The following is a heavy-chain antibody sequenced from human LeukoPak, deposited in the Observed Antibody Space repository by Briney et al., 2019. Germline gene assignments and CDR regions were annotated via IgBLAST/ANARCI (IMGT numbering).Heavy chain of an antibody. CDR2: MSHSGYP. CDR1: GGSFSGYS. CDR3: ARPRLLYGSGPILV. D-gene: IGHD3-10*01. V-gene: IGHV4-34*01. Sequence: SETLSLTCAVYGGSFSGYSWTWIRQPPGKGLEWIGEMSHSGYPNYNPSLKSRVAISVDTSKNQFSLNLTSVTAADTAVYHCARPRLLYGSGPILVWGQGNLVTVSS. J-gene: IGHJ4*02.